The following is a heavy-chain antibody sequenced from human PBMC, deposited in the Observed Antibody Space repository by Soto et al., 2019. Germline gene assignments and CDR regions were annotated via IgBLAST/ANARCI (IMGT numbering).Heavy chain of an antibody. CDR3: ASDGIAAAGTSWFDP. D-gene: IGHD6-13*01. Sequence: QVQLVQSGAEEKKPGASVKVSCKASGYTFTSHAMHWVRQAPGQRLEWMGWINAGNGNTKYSQKFQGRVTITTDTAASTAYMELSSLRSEDTAVYYCASDGIAAAGTSWFDPWGQGTLVTVSS. V-gene: IGHV1-3*05. CDR2: INAGNGNT. CDR1: GYTFTSHA. J-gene: IGHJ5*02.